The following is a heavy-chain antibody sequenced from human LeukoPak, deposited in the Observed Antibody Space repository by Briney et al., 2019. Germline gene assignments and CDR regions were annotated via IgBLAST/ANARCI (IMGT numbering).Heavy chain of an antibody. CDR2: IKQGGSEI. V-gene: IGHV3-7*01. J-gene: IGHJ4*02. Sequence: GGSLRLSCIASGFSLSSYGMHWVRQAPGRGLEWVANIKQGGSEINYVDSVKGRFTISRDNAKNSLFLQMNSLRAEDTAVYYCAMAGYSDGPFDFDYWGQGTLVTVSS. CDR3: AMAGYSDGPFDFDY. D-gene: IGHD5-18*01. CDR1: GFSLSSYG.